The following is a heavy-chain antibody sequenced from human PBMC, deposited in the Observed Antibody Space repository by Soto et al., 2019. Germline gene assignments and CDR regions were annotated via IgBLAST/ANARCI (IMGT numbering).Heavy chain of an antibody. CDR2: IYYSGSF. CDR1: GGSISNYY. D-gene: IGHD4-17*01. V-gene: IGHV4-59*08. Sequence: ETLSLTCTVSGGSISNYYWSWIRQPPGKGLEWIGYIYYSGSFSYNPSLKSRVTISVDTSKNQFSLKLNSVTAADTAVYYCARHPLTSVTTFDYWGQGTLVTVSS. J-gene: IGHJ4*02. CDR3: ARHPLTSVTTFDY.